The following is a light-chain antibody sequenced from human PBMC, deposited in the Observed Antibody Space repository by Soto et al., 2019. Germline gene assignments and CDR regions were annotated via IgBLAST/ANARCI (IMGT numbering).Light chain of an antibody. J-gene: IGKJ1*01. CDR3: QLYNTYSGT. Sequence: DIQMTQSPSTLSASVGDTVTITCRASQSISSWLVWYQQKPGKAPKLLIYRASTLQSGVPSRFSASGSGTEFILTISSLQPDDFATYYCQLYNTYSGTFGQGTKVEIK. V-gene: IGKV1-5*03. CDR2: RAS. CDR1: QSISSW.